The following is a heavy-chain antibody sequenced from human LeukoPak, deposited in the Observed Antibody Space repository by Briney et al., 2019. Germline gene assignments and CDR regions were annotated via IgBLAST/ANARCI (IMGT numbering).Heavy chain of an antibody. CDR2: FRGDSGRT. D-gene: IGHD6-19*01. J-gene: IGHJ4*02. CDR1: GFTSGSYV. CDR3: AKTTDGYSSGRYPGWPIDY. V-gene: IGHV3-23*01. Sequence: GGSLRLSCAVSGFTSGSYVISWVRQAPGKGLEWVSAFRGDSGRTYYADSVKGRFTISRDNSKNTVFLQMDSLRAEDTAVYYCAKTTDGYSSGRYPGWPIDYWGQGTLVTVSS.